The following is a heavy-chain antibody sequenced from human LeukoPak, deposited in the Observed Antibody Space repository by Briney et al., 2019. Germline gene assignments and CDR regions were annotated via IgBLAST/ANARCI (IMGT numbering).Heavy chain of an antibody. CDR3: ARGHGSYGSGSYYATVGAH. J-gene: IGHJ4*02. CDR2: ISGSGGST. D-gene: IGHD3-10*01. Sequence: GGSLRLSCAASGFTFSSYAMSWVRQAPGKGLEWVSDISGSGGSTNYADSVKGRFTISRDNANNTLYLQMNSLRAEDTAVYYCARGHGSYGSGSYYATVGAHWGQGTLVTVSS. CDR1: GFTFSSYA. V-gene: IGHV3-23*01.